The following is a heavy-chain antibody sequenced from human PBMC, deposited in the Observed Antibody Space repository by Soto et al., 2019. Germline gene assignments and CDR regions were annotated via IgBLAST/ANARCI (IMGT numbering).Heavy chain of an antibody. CDR3: ARESEDLTSNFDY. J-gene: IGHJ4*02. Sequence: LRLSCAASGFTFTRYSMNWVRQAPGKGLEWVSSISSTTNYIYYADSMKGRFTVSRDNAKNSVYLEMISLSAEDTALYYCARESEDLTSNFDYWGQGTLVTVSS. CDR1: GFTFTRYS. V-gene: IGHV3-21*01. CDR2: ISSTTNYI.